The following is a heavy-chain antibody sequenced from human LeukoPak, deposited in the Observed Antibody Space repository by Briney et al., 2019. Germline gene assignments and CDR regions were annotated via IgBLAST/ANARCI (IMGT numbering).Heavy chain of an antibody. CDR1: GFTFSSYS. D-gene: IGHD3-16*01. CDR3: AKDDLPLYEYVWGRGAFDI. V-gene: IGHV3-21*04. Sequence: GGSLRLSCAASGFTFSSYSMNWVRQAPGKGLEWVSSISSSSSYIYYADSVKGRFTISRDNAKNSLYLQMNSLRAEDTAVYYCAKDDLPLYEYVWGRGAFDIWGQGTMVTVSS. J-gene: IGHJ3*02. CDR2: ISSSSSYI.